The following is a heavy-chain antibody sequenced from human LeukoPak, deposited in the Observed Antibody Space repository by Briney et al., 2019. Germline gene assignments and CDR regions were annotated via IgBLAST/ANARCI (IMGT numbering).Heavy chain of an antibody. Sequence: GGSLRLSCAASGFTFSSYAMHWVRQAPGKGLEWVAVISYDGSNKYYADSVKGRFTISRDNSKNTLYLQMNSLRAEDTAVYYCARERGPIDYWGQGTLVTVSS. CDR2: ISYDGSNK. V-gene: IGHV3-30-3*01. CDR3: ARERGPIDY. CDR1: GFTFSSYA. J-gene: IGHJ4*02.